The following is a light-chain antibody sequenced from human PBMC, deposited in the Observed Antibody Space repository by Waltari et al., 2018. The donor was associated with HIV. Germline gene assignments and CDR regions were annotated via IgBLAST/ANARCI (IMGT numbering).Light chain of an antibody. CDR1: TGAVTSGHY. Sequence: QAVVTQEPSLTVSPGGTVTLTCGSSTGAVTSGHYPYWFQQKPGQAPRTLIYETSNKPSVTPARFSGSLRGGKAALTLSGAQPEEEAEYYCLLSYSGARPVVFGGGTKLTVL. CDR2: ETS. J-gene: IGLJ2*01. CDR3: LLSYSGARPVV. V-gene: IGLV7-46*01.